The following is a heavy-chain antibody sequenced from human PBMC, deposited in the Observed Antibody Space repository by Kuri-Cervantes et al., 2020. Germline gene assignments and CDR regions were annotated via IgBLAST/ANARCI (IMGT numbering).Heavy chain of an antibody. CDR1: GFTFSKAW. Sequence: GESLKISCAASGFTFSKAWMSWIRQGPGKGLEWVSRIKTDGSSTNYADSVKGRFTISRDNAKNTLYLQMNSLRAEDTAVYYCARVAYGMDVWGQGTTVTVSS. CDR2: IKTDGSST. V-gene: IGHV3-74*01. J-gene: IGHJ6*02. CDR3: ARVAYGMDV.